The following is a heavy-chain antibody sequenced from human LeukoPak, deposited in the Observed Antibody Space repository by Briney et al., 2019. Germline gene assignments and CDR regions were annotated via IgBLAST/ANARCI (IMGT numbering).Heavy chain of an antibody. CDR3: ARHPITGYYDSSGYSAAGPDY. D-gene: IGHD3-22*01. V-gene: IGHV5-51*01. CDR1: GYRFTTYW. J-gene: IGHJ4*02. CDR2: INPGDSDT. Sequence: GESLKISCKGSGYRFTTYWIGWVRQMPGKGLEWMGIINPGDSDTRYSPSFQGQVTISADKSIGTAYLLWSSLKASDTAMYYCARHPITGYYDSSGYSAAGPDYWGQGTLVTVSS.